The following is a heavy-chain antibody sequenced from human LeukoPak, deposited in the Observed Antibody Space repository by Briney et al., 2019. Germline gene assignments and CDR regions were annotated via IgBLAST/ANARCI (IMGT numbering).Heavy chain of an antibody. V-gene: IGHV4-61*02. J-gene: IGHJ6*03. CDR3: ARDLYYDFFMDV. CDR2: IYTSGST. CDR1: GGSISSGSYY. Sequence: SETLSLTCTVSGGSISSGSYYWSWIRQPAGKGLEWIGRIYTSGSTNYNPSLKSRVTISVDTSKNQFSLKLSSVTAADTAVYYCARDLYYDFFMDVWGKGATVTVSS. D-gene: IGHD3-3*01.